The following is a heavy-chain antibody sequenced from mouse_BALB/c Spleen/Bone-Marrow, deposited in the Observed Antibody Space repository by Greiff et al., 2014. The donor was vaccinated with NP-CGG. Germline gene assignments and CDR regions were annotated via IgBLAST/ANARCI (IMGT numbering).Heavy chain of an antibody. CDR1: GFNIQDTY. CDR3: IRGGGDSHIWFAY. CDR2: IDPANTYT. J-gene: IGHJ3*01. V-gene: IGHV14-3*02. Sequence: VQLQQPGADLVKPGASVKLSCTASGFNIQDTYLHWVKQRPEQGLEWIGRIDPANTYTQYDPKFQDKATISADTSSNTAYLQLSSLTSDDTAVYYCIRGGGDSHIWFAYWGHGTLVTVSA.